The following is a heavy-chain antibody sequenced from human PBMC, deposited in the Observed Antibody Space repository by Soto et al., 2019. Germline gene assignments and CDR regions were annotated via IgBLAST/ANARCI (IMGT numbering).Heavy chain of an antibody. CDR1: GGSISSSSYY. V-gene: IGHV4-39*01. CDR3: ARRQGYPYYYYGMDV. J-gene: IGHJ6*02. Sequence: PSETLSLTCTVSGGSISSSSYYWGWIRQPPGKGLEWIGSIYYSGSTYYNPSLKSRVTISVDTSKNQFSLKLSSVTAADTVVYYCARRQGYPYYYYGMDVWGQGTTVTVSS. D-gene: IGHD1-1*01. CDR2: IYYSGST.